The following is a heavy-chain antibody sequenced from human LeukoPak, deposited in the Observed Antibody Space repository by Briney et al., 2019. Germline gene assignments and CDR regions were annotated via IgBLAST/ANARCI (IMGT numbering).Heavy chain of an antibody. CDR3: AKVSQLEYYYYYMDV. D-gene: IGHD6-6*01. J-gene: IGHJ6*03. V-gene: IGHV3-23*01. CDR1: GFTFTTYA. Sequence: PGGSLRLSCAASGFTFTTYAMNWVRQAPGKGLEWVSSISGSSSLIYYADSVRGRFTISRDNSKNTLYLQMNSLRAEDTAVYYCAKVSQLEYYYYYMDVWGKGTTVTVSS. CDR2: ISGSSSLI.